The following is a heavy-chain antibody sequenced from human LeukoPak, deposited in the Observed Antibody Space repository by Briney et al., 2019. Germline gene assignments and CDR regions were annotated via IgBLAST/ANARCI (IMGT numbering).Heavy chain of an antibody. Sequence: SETLSLTCTVSGDSVISGGYSWTWIRQPPGKGLEWIGYFYHSGSTNYNPSLKSRVTISVDTSKNQFSLKLSSVTAADTAVYYCARGGGYDPFDYWGQGTLVTVSS. CDR3: ARGGGYDPFDY. CDR2: FYHSGST. V-gene: IGHV4-30-2*01. CDR1: GDSVISGGYS. D-gene: IGHD5-12*01. J-gene: IGHJ4*02.